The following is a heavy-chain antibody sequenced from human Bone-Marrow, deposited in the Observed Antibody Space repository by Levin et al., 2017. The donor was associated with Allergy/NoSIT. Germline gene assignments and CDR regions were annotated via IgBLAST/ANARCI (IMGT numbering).Heavy chain of an antibody. Sequence: SETLSLTCTVSGGSISSGVSYWSWIRQHPGKGLEWIGYISYSGRTNSNPSLNSRVTLSVDTSKNQFSLNLRSVTDADTAVYYCARVQGNGYNRVPFDPWGQGTLVTVSS. CDR1: GGSISSGVSY. V-gene: IGHV4-31*03. J-gene: IGHJ5*02. D-gene: IGHD5-24*01. CDR3: ARVQGNGYNRVPFDP. CDR2: ISYSGRT.